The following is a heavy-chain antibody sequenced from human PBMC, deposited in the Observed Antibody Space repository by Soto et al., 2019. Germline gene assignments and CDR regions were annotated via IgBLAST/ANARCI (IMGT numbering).Heavy chain of an antibody. Sequence: PSETLSLTCTVSGGSISSGDYYWSWIRQPPGKGLEWIGYIYYSGSTYYNPSLKSRVTISVDTSKNQFSLKLSSVTAADTAVYYCARGDFDWFRWFDPWGQGTLVTVSS. D-gene: IGHD3-9*01. J-gene: IGHJ5*02. CDR3: ARGDFDWFRWFDP. CDR2: IYYSGST. V-gene: IGHV4-30-4*01. CDR1: GGSISSGDYY.